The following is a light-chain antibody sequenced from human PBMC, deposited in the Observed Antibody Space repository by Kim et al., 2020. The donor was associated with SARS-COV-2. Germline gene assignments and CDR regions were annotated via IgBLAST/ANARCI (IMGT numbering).Light chain of an antibody. V-gene: IGKV1-17*01. Sequence: ASGGDRVTITGRASQGIRNDLGWYQQNPGRAPKRLIYGASSLQSGVPSRFSGSGSGTEFTLTISSVQPEDFATYFCLQHSTYPITFGQGTRLEIK. CDR3: LQHSTYPIT. J-gene: IGKJ5*01. CDR1: QGIRND. CDR2: GAS.